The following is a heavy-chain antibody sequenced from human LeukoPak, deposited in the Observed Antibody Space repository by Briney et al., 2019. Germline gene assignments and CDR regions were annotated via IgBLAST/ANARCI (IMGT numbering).Heavy chain of an antibody. D-gene: IGHD3-10*01. V-gene: IGHV4-39*01. J-gene: IGHJ4*02. CDR3: ARHYYSGYYFDY. CDR2: IYYSGST. CDR1: GGSISSGSYY. Sequence: SETLSLTCTVSGGSISSGSYYWGWIRRPPGGGLEWIGSIYYSGSTYYNPSLKSRVTISIDTSKNQFSLKLTSVTAADTAVYFCARHYYSGYYFDYWGQGTLVTVSS.